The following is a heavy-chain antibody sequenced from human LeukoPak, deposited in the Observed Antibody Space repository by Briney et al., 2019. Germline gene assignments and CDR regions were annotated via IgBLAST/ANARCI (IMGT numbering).Heavy chain of an antibody. V-gene: IGHV3-74*01. D-gene: IGHD2-2*01. J-gene: IGHJ6*02. CDR1: GFTFSTYW. CDR2: INTDGSRT. CDR3: ARFCSSTSCPGRKNGMDV. Sequence: GGSLRLPCAASGFTFSTYWMHWVRQAPGKGLVWVSRINTDGSRTTYADSVKGRFTISGDNAKNTLYLQMNSLRAEDTAVYYCARFCSSTSCPGRKNGMDVWGQGTTVTVSS.